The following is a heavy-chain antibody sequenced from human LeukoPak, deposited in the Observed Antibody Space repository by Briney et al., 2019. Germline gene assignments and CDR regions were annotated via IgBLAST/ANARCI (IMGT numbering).Heavy chain of an antibody. D-gene: IGHD1-14*01. V-gene: IGHV4-59*08. CDR1: GGSISSYY. Sequence: SETLSLTCTVSGGSISSYYWSWIRQPPGKGLKWIGNIYYSGYTTYSPSLRSRVTISVDTSKNQFSLNLSSVTAADTAVYYCASLRKRIHDYWGQGTLVTVSS. J-gene: IGHJ4*02. CDR2: IYYSGYT. CDR3: ASLRKRIHDY.